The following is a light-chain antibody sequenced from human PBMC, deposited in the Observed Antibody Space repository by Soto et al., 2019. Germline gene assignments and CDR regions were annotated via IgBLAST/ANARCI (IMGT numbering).Light chain of an antibody. CDR3: SSYAGSNNLV. Sequence: QSVLTQPPSASGSPGQSVTISCTGTSSVVGGYNYVSWYQQHPGKAPKLMISEVNKRPSGVPDRFSGSKSGNTASLTVSGLQAEDEADHYCSSYAGSNNLVFGGGTKLTVL. CDR2: EVN. J-gene: IGLJ2*01. CDR1: SSVVGGYNY. V-gene: IGLV2-8*01.